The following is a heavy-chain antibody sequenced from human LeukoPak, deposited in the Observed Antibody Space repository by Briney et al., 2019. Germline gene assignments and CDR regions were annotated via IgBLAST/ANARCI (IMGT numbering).Heavy chain of an antibody. CDR2: ISGSDGTT. Sequence: GGSLRLSCAASGFTFSNYAMSWVRQAPGKGLEWVSGISGSDGTTYYADSVKGRFTISRDNSKNSLYLQMNSLRAEDTAVYYCARSGRSSSDYWGQGTLVTVSS. V-gene: IGHV3-23*01. J-gene: IGHJ4*02. D-gene: IGHD6-6*01. CDR1: GFTFSNYA. CDR3: ARSGRSSSDY.